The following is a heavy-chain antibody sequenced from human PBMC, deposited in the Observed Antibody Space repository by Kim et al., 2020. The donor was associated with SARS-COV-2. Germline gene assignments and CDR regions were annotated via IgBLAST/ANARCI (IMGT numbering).Heavy chain of an antibody. Sequence: SETLSLTCTVSGGSISSYYWSWIRQPPGKGLEWIGYIYYSGSTNYNPSLKSRVTISVDTSKNQFSLKLSSVTAADTAVYYCARDRGYCSSTSCRYYYYGMDVWGQGTTVTDSS. J-gene: IGHJ6*02. CDR1: GGSISSYY. CDR3: ARDRGYCSSTSCRYYYYGMDV. D-gene: IGHD2-2*03. CDR2: IYYSGST. V-gene: IGHV4-59*13.